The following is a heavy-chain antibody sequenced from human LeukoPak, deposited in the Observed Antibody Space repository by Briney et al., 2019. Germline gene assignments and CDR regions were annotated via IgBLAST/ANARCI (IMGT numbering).Heavy chain of an antibody. CDR1: GFTFSSYA. CDR3: ATKTSSGWYETSFDY. J-gene: IGHJ4*02. Sequence: GGSLSLSCAASGFTFSSYAMSWVRQAPGKGLEWVSAISGSGGSTYYADSVKGRFTISRDNSKNTLYLQMNSLRAEDTAVYYCATKTSSGWYETSFDYWGQGTLVTVSS. CDR2: ISGSGGST. V-gene: IGHV3-23*01. D-gene: IGHD6-19*01.